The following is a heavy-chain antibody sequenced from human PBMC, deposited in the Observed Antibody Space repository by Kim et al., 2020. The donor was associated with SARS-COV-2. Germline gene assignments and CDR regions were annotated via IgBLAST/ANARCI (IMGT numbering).Heavy chain of an antibody. V-gene: IGHV3-11*05. CDR3: ARETGYGAGSRIDF. J-gene: IGHJ4*02. Sequence: YAESVKGRFTLARDNSKKTLSLQMVSLRVDDTATYFCARETGYGAGSRIDFWGQGTLVAVSS. D-gene: IGHD3-10*01.